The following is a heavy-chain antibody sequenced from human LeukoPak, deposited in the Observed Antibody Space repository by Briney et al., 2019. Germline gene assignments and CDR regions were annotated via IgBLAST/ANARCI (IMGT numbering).Heavy chain of an antibody. CDR3: ARGGRIAARPAFDY. V-gene: IGHV3-64*01. CDR2: ISSNGGST. J-gene: IGHJ4*02. CDR1: GFTFSSYA. D-gene: IGHD6-6*01. Sequence: GGSLRLSCAASGFTFSSYAMHWVRQAPGKGLEYVSAISSNGGSTYYANSVKGRFTISRDNSKNTLYLQMGSLRAEDMAVYYCARGGRIAARPAFDYWGQGTLVTVSS.